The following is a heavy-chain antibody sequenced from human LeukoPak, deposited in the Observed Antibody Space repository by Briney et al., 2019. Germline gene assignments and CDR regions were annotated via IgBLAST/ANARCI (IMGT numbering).Heavy chain of an antibody. J-gene: IGHJ4*02. CDR2: ISYDGSNK. Sequence: GGSLRLSCAASGFTFSSYGMHWVRQAPGKGLEWVAVISYDGSNKYYADSVKGRFTISRDNSKNTLYLQMNSLRAEDTAVYYCAKFGDYYDSIGHDYWGQGTLVTVSS. D-gene: IGHD3-22*01. V-gene: IGHV3-30*18. CDR3: AKFGDYYDSIGHDY. CDR1: GFTFSSYG.